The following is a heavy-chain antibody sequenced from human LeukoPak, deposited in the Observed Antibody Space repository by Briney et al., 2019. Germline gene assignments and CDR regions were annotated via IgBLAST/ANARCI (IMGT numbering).Heavy chain of an antibody. CDR1: GFSLSDYW. D-gene: IGHD3-16*01. Sequence: GRSLRLSCVGSGFSLSDYWMHWVRQTPGKGLMWVSRITSDGSTTWYADSVKGRFTVSRDNAKNTLFLEMSSLGDEDTAVYYCAGDYIWGRLFWGQGTLVTVSS. CDR2: ITSDGSTT. J-gene: IGHJ4*01. V-gene: IGHV3-74*01. CDR3: AGDYIWGRLF.